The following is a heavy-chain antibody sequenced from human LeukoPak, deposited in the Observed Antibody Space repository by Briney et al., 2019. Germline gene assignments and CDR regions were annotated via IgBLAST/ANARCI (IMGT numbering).Heavy chain of an antibody. Sequence: GGSLGLSCAASGFXFSSYGMXWXXXAPGXXLXXVXXIWQDESHKYYXVSVNGRFTSCRDTPKNTKSLQMNSLSAADTAVYYSAFWGCGHRYNFDFWGQGTLVTVSS. V-gene: IGHV3-33*01. CDR2: IWQDESHK. CDR1: GFXFSSYG. J-gene: IGHJ4*02. D-gene: IGHD1-1*01. CDR3: AFWGCGHRYNFDF.